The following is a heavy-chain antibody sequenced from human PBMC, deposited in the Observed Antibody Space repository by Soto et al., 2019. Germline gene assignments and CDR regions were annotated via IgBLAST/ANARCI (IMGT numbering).Heavy chain of an antibody. D-gene: IGHD5-12*01. CDR2: ISGSGGST. Sequence: RLSYIGSGLGIRRFDMTWVRQAPGKGLEWVSAISGSGGSTYYADSVKGRFTISRDNSKNTLYLQMNSLRAEDTAVYYCASGYSGGPIYFDYWGQGTLVTVSS. J-gene: IGHJ4*02. V-gene: IGHV3-23*01. CDR3: ASGYSGGPIYFDY. CDR1: GLGIRRFD.